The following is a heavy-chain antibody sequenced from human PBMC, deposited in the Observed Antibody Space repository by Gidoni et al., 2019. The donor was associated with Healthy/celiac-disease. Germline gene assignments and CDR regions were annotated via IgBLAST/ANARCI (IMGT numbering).Heavy chain of an antibody. CDR3: AKDPKGYSSSNWFDP. D-gene: IGHD6-13*01. V-gene: IGHV3-23*01. CDR1: GFPFSSYA. Sequence: EVQLLESGGGLVQPGGSLRLSCSASGFPFSSYAMSWVRQAPGKGLEWVSAISGSGGSTYYADSVKGRFTISRDNSKNTLYLQMNSLRAEDTAVYYCAKDPKGYSSSNWFDPWGQGTLVTVSS. J-gene: IGHJ5*02. CDR2: ISGSGGST.